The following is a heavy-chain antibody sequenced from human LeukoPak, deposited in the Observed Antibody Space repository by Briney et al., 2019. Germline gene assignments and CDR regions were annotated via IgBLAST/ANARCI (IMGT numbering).Heavy chain of an antibody. V-gene: IGHV4-4*07. CDR3: ARVYYYDSSGYLFDI. Sequence: PSETLSLTCTVSGGSISSYYWSWIRQPAGKGLEWIGRIYTSGSTNYNPSLKSRVTMSVDTSKNQFSLKLSSVTAADTAVYYCARVYYYDSSGYLFDIWGQGTMVTVSS. J-gene: IGHJ3*02. D-gene: IGHD3-22*01. CDR2: IYTSGST. CDR1: GGSISSYY.